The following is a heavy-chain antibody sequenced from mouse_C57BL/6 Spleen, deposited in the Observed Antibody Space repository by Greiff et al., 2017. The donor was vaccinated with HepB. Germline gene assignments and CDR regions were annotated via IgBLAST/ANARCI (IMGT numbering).Heavy chain of an antibody. CDR1: GFTFSSYA. D-gene: IGHD2-3*01. Sequence: EVKLLESGGGLVKPGGSLKLSCAASGFTFSSYAMSWVRQTPEKRLEWVATISDGGSYTYYPDNVKGRFTISRDNAKNNLYLQMSHLKSEDTAMYYCARVDDGYYVDYAMDYWGQGTSVTVSS. CDR2: ISDGGSYT. V-gene: IGHV5-4*03. J-gene: IGHJ4*01. CDR3: ARVDDGYYVDYAMDY.